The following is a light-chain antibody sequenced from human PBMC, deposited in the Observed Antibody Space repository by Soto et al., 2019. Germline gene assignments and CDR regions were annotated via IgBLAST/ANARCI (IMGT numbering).Light chain of an antibody. CDR1: QSVTSN. CDR3: QQYNNWPWT. J-gene: IGKJ1*01. CDR2: DAS. V-gene: IGKV3-15*01. Sequence: ETVMTQSLVTLSVSPGERATLSCRASQSVTSNLAWYQQQPGQAPRLLIYDASTRATGVPARFSGSGSGTEFTLSISSLQSEDSAVYYCQQYNNWPWTFGPGNKVEIK.